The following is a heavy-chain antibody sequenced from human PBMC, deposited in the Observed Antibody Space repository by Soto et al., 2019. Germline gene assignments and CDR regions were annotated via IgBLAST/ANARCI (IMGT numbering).Heavy chain of an antibody. CDR1: GFTFSSYS. CDR3: ARAECTSGYGFQY. V-gene: IGHV3-48*01. J-gene: IGHJ1*01. Sequence: EVQLVESGGGLVQPGGSLRLSCAASGFTFSSYSMNWVRQAPGKGLEWVSYITGSSATIYYADSVKGRFTISRDNAKNSLYLQMNSLTAEDTAVYYCARAECTSGYGFQYWAQGTLVTVSS. D-gene: IGHD2-2*01. CDR2: ITGSSATI.